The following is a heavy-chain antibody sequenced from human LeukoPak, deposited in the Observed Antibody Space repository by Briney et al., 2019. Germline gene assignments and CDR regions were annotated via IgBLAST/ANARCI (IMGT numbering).Heavy chain of an antibody. J-gene: IGHJ4*02. V-gene: IGHV3-23*01. CDR2: ISGSGGST. Sequence: GRSLRLSCAASGFTFRSYAMSWVRQAPGKGLEWVSAISGSGGSTYYADSVKGRFTISRDNSKNTLYLQMNSLRAEDTAVYYCAKDGSYYYDSSGYLHFDYWGQGTLVTVSS. CDR1: GFTFRSYA. D-gene: IGHD3-22*01. CDR3: AKDGSYYYDSSGYLHFDY.